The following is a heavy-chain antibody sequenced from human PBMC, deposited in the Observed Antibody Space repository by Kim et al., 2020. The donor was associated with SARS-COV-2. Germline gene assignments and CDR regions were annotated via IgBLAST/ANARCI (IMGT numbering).Heavy chain of an antibody. CDR3: ARDGGLWFGEFRPDY. D-gene: IGHD3-10*01. Sequence: GGSLRLSCAASGFTFSSYSMNWVRQAPGKGLEWVSYISSSSSTIYYADSVKGRFTISRDNAKNSLYLQMNSLRDEDTAVYYCARDGGLWFGEFRPDYWGQGTLVTVSS. CDR2: ISSSSSTI. V-gene: IGHV3-48*02. CDR1: GFTFSSYS. J-gene: IGHJ4*02.